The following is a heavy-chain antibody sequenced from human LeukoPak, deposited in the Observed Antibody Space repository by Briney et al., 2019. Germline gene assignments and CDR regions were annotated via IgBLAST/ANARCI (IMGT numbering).Heavy chain of an antibody. D-gene: IGHD4-17*01. CDR3: ATDRYLLDYGDWGFDY. V-gene: IGHV1-24*01. CDR1: GYTLTELS. J-gene: IGHJ4*02. CDR2: FDPEDGET. Sequence: GASVKVSCKVSGYTLTELSMHWVRQAPGKRLEWMGGFDPEDGETIYAQKFQGRVTMTEDTSTDTAYMELSSLRSEDTAVYYCATDRYLLDYGDWGFDYWGQGTLVTVSS.